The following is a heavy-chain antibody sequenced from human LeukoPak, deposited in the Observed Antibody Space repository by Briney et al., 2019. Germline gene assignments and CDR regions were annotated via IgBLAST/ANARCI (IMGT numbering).Heavy chain of an antibody. CDR2: FYYRGNT. CDR3: ARHYGP. V-gene: IGHV4-39*01. Sequence: SEALSLTCTVSGDSISSSPYYWGYIRQPPGGGLEWIGSFYYRGNTYYNPSLKSRVTISVDTSKNQFSLRLNSVTAADTAVYYCARHYGPWGQGTLVTVSS. J-gene: IGHJ5*02. CDR1: GDSISSSPYY. D-gene: IGHD3-10*01.